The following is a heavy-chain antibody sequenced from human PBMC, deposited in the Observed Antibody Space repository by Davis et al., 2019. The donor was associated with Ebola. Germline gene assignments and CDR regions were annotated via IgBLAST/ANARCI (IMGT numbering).Heavy chain of an antibody. D-gene: IGHD3-22*01. Sequence: PGGSLRLSCAPSGFTLGNTHISWVRQAPGRGLEWVSLVYTGGKTGYADSVKGRFTISRHSSENAVYLQMNGLRPEDTAVYYCAKDRVTYYYDSSGYYSSGYFDLWGRGTLVTVSS. CDR3: AKDRVTYYYDSSGYYSSGYFDL. CDR2: VYTGGKT. J-gene: IGHJ2*01. CDR1: GFTLGNTH. V-gene: IGHV3-53*04.